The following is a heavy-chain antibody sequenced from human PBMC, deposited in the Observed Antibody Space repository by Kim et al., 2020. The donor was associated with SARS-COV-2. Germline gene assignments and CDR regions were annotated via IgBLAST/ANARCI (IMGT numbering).Heavy chain of an antibody. CDR2: IWYDGSNK. J-gene: IGHJ6*02. Sequence: GGSLRLSCAASGFTFSSYGMHWVRQAPGKGLEWVAVIWYDGSNKYYADSVKGRFTISRDNSKNTLYLQMNSLRAEDTAVYYCAKGGIYCSSTSCYWGNYYYGMDVWGQGTTVTVSS. D-gene: IGHD2-2*01. CDR3: AKGGIYCSSTSCYWGNYYYGMDV. V-gene: IGHV3-33*06. CDR1: GFTFSSYG.